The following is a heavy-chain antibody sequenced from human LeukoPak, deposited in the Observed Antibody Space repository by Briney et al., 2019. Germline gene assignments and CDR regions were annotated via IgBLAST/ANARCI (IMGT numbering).Heavy chain of an antibody. V-gene: IGHV3-21*01. CDR1: GFTVSSNY. D-gene: IGHD1-1*01. CDR2: ISSSSSYI. J-gene: IGHJ3*02. CDR3: AREYGTSEAFDI. Sequence: GGSLRLSCAASGFTVSSNYMSWVRQAPGKGLEWVSPISSSSSYIYYADSVKGRFTISRDNAKNSLYLQMNSLRAEDTAVYYCAREYGTSEAFDIWGQGTMVTVSS.